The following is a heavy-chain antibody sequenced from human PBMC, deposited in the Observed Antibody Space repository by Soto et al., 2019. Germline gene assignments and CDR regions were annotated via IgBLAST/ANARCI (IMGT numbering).Heavy chain of an antibody. Sequence: GESLKISCKGSGYSFTSYWIGWVRQMPGKGLEWMGIIYPGDSYTNYSPSFQGHVTISADKSISTAYLQWSSLKASDTAMYYCASRIYCSSTSCYGMDVWGQGTTVTVSS. V-gene: IGHV5-51*01. CDR2: IYPGDSYT. CDR3: ASRIYCSSTSCYGMDV. J-gene: IGHJ6*02. D-gene: IGHD2-2*01. CDR1: GYSFTSYW.